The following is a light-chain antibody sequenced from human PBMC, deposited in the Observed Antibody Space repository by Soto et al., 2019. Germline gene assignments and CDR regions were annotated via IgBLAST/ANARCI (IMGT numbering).Light chain of an antibody. V-gene: IGKV3-11*01. J-gene: IGKJ4*01. CDR3: QVRSSRPLT. CDR1: QSVDSY. CDR2: DAS. Sequence: EIVLTQSPATLSLSPGERATLSCRASQSVDSYLAWYQHRPGQAPRLLIYDASNRATGISARFSGSGFGTDFTLTISSLEPEDFAVYYCQVRSSRPLTFGGGTKVDIK.